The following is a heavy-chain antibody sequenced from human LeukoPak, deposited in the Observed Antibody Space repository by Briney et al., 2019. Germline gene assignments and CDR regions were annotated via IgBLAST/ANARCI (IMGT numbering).Heavy chain of an antibody. J-gene: IGHJ4*02. CDR3: VRDDNWSFDF. V-gene: IGHV3-48*01. D-gene: IGHD1-20*01. Sequence: PGGFLRLSCAASGFTFSSYTMNWVRQAPGKGLEWISYIKNSGTPIYYADSVKGRFTMSRDNAKNSLYMQRNSLRAEDTAVYYGVRDDNWSFDFWGQGTLVTVSS. CDR2: IKNSGTPI. CDR1: GFTFSSYT.